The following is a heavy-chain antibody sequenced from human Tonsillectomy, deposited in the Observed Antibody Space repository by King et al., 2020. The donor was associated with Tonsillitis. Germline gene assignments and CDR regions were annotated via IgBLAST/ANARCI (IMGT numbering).Heavy chain of an antibody. D-gene: IGHD6-25*01. CDR3: ARGRGAAADPTFDY. J-gene: IGHJ4*02. V-gene: IGHV3-21*01. CDR1: GFTFSSYS. CDR2: ISTSSSYI. Sequence: QLVQSGGGLVKPGGSLRLSCAASGFTFSSYSMNWVRQAPGKGLEWVSSISTSSSYIYYTDSVRGRFTISRDNAKNSLYLQMNSLRAEGTAVYYCARGRGAAADPTFDYWGQGTLVTVSS.